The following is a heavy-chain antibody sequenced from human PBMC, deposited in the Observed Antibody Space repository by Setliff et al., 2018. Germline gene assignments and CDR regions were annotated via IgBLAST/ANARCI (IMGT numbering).Heavy chain of an antibody. CDR3: AKDLRPDGLWDIDH. CDR2: NWFDGSNK. Sequence: PGGSLRLSCAASGFTFRDYGMHWVRQAPGKGLEWVAVNWFDGSNKYYADSLKGRFTISRDNSKNTLYLQMNSLRAEDTAVYYCAKDLRPDGLWDIDHWGLGTLVTVSS. J-gene: IGHJ5*02. D-gene: IGHD1-26*01. CDR1: GFTFRDYG. V-gene: IGHV3-33*06.